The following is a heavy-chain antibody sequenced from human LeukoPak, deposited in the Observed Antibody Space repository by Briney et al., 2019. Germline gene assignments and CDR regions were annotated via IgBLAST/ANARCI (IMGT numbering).Heavy chain of an antibody. D-gene: IGHD2-15*01. CDR1: GGSFSGYY. J-gene: IGHJ5*02. CDR2: INHSGST. V-gene: IGHV4-34*01. CDR3: ARGGKRPGRYCSGGSCYSYWLDP. Sequence: SETLSLTCAGYGGSFSGYYWSWIRQPPGKGLEWIGEINHSGSTNYNPSLKSRVTISVDTSKNQFSLKLSSVTSADTAVYYCARGGKRPGRYCSGGSCYSYWLDPWGQGNLVTVSS.